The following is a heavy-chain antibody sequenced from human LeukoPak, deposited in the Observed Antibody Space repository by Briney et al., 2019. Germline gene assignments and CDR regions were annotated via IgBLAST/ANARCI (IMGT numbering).Heavy chain of an antibody. D-gene: IGHD6-6*01. V-gene: IGHV3-7*03. J-gene: IGHJ3*02. Sequence: GGSLRLSCAASGFTFSSYGMHWVRQAPGKGLEWVANIKQDGSEKYYVDSVKGRFTISRDNAKNSLYLQMNSLRAEDTAVYYCARVVAARFDAFDIWGQGTMVTVSS. CDR3: ARVVAARFDAFDI. CDR1: GFTFSSYG. CDR2: IKQDGSEK.